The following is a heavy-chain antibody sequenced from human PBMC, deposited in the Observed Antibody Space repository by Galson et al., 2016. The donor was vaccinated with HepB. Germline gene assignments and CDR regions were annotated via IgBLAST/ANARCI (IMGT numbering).Heavy chain of an antibody. D-gene: IGHD6-13*01. V-gene: IGHV3-11*06. CDR1: RFTFSDSY. J-gene: IGHJ4*02. CDR3: VGCWFTEADGGYPAGDDC. Sequence: SLRLSCAASRFTFSDSYMSWIRQAPGKGLEWVSFIRSSSSSTLYADSVKGRFTISRDNAKNSLNLQMNSLRDDDTAVYYCVGCWFTEADGGYPAGDDCWGQGTLVTVTS. CDR2: IRSSSSST.